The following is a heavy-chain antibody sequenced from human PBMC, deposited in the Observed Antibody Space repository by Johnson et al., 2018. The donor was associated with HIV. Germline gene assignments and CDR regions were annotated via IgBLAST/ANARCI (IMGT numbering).Heavy chain of an antibody. CDR2: IYSGGRT. V-gene: IGHV3-66*02. Sequence: MLLVESGGGLVQPGGSLILSCAASGFTVSSNYMSWVRQAPGKGLAWVSVIYSGGRTYYADSVKGRFTISRDNSKNTMYLQMNSLRAEDTAVYYCARSPEGDAFDIWGQGTMVTVSS. CDR1: GFTVSSNY. J-gene: IGHJ3*02. CDR3: ARSPEGDAFDI.